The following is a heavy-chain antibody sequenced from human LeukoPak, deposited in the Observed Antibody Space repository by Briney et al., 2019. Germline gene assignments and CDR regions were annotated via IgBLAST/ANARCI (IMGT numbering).Heavy chain of an antibody. Sequence: PSETLSLTCTVSGGSISSGSYYWSWIRQPAGKGLEWIGRIYTSGSTNYNPSLKSRVTISVNTSKNQFSLKLSPVTAADTAVYYCARMGKSIAALDYWGQGTLVTVSS. V-gene: IGHV4-61*02. CDR1: GGSISSGSYY. D-gene: IGHD6-6*01. CDR2: IYTSGST. J-gene: IGHJ4*02. CDR3: ARMGKSIAALDY.